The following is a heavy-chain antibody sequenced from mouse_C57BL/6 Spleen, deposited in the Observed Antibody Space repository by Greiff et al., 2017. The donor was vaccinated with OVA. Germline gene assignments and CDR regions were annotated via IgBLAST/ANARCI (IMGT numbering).Heavy chain of an antibody. J-gene: IGHJ3*01. D-gene: IGHD1-1*01. CDR1: GYTFTGYW. CDR3: ARPPYYYGSSYWFAY. V-gene: IGHV1-9*01. CDR2: ILPGSGST. Sequence: QVQLQQSGAELMKPGASVKLSCKATGYTFTGYWIEWVKQRPGHGLEWIGEILPGSGSTNYNEKFKGNATFTADTSSNTAYMQLSSLTTEDSAIYYGARPPYYYGSSYWFAYWGQGTLVTVSA.